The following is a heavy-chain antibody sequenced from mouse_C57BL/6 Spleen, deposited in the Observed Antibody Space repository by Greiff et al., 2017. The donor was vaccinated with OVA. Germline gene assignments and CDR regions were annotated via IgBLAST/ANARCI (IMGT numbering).Heavy chain of an antibody. CDR3: ARWGTVVDTYAMDY. D-gene: IGHD1-1*01. CDR2: INPYNGDT. J-gene: IGHJ4*01. V-gene: IGHV1-20*01. CDR1: GYSFTGYF. Sequence: VQLQRSGPELVKPGDSVKISCKASGYSFTGYFMNWVMQSHGKSLEWIGRINPYNGDTFYNQKFKGKATLTVDKSSSTAHMELRSLTSEDSAVYYCARWGTVVDTYAMDYWGQGTSVTVSS.